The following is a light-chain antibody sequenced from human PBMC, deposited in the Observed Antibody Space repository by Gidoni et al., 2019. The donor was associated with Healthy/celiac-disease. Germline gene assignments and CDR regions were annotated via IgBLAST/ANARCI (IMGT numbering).Light chain of an antibody. CDR3: QYYDSSLSGVV. Sequence: QSVLTPPPSVSGAPGQRVTISCTGSSSNIGAGYDVHWYQQLPGTAPKLLIYGNSNRPSGVPDRLSGSKSGTSASLAITGLQAEDEADYYCQYYDSSLSGVVFGGGTKLTVL. V-gene: IGLV1-40*01. CDR2: GNS. CDR1: SSNIGAGYD. J-gene: IGLJ2*01.